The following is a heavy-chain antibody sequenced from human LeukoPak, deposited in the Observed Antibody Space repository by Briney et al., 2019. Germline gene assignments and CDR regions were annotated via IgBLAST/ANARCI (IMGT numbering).Heavy chain of an antibody. CDR1: GFTFDDYG. CDR2: INWNGGST. V-gene: IGHV3-20*04. D-gene: IGHD2-21*02. CDR3: ARAQTYGDSRLLLDY. J-gene: IGHJ4*02. Sequence: GGSLRLSCAASGFTFDDYGLSWVRQAPGKGLEWVSGINWNGGSTGYADSVEGRFTISRDNTKNSQYLQMNSLRVEDTALYYCARAQTYGDSRLLLDYWGQGTLVTVSS.